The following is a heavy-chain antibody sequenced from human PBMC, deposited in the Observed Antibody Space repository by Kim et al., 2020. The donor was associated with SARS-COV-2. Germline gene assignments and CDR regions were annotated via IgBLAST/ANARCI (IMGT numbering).Heavy chain of an antibody. CDR2: ISYDGSNK. D-gene: IGHD3-10*01. CDR3: ARDPLGFYGSGRFDY. V-gene: IGHV3-30*04. J-gene: IGHJ4*01. CDR1: GFTFSSYA. Sequence: GGSLRLSCAASGFTFSSYAMHWVRQAPGKGLEWVAVISYDGSNKYYADSVKGRFTISRDNSKNTLYLQMNSLRAEDTAVYYCARDPLGFYGSGRFDYWG.